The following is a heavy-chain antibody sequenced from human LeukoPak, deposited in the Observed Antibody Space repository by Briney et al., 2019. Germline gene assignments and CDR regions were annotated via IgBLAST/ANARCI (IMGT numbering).Heavy chain of an antibody. D-gene: IGHD6-19*01. V-gene: IGHV1-46*01. Sequence: GASVKVSCKASGYTFTSYYMHWVRQAPGQGLEWMGIINPSCGSTSYAQKFQGRVTMTRDMSTRTVYMELSSLRSDDTAGYYCAREGTYNSGCGDYWGQGTLVTVSS. CDR1: GYTFTSYY. CDR3: AREGTYNSGCGDY. J-gene: IGHJ4*02. CDR2: INPSCGST.